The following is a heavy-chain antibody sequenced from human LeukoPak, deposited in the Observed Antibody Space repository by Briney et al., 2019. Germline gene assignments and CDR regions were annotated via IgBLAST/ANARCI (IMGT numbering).Heavy chain of an antibody. J-gene: IGHJ5*02. CDR3: ARARYYYDIVWFDP. V-gene: IGHV3-74*01. D-gene: IGHD3-22*01. CDR1: GFTFSSYS. Sequence: PGGSLRLSCAASGFTFSSYSMNWVRQAPGKGLVWVSRINSDGSSTSYADSVKGRFTISRDNAKNTLYLQMNSLRAEDTAVYYCARARYYYDIVWFDPWGQGTLVTVSS. CDR2: INSDGSST.